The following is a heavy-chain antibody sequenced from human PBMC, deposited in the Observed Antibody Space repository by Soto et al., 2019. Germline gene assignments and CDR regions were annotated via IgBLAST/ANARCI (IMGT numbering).Heavy chain of an antibody. CDR1: GFTFSNAW. J-gene: IGHJ6*02. CDR3: TTGEYSSNRYYYGMDV. D-gene: IGHD6-6*01. CDR2: IKSKTDGGTT. Sequence: PGGSLRLSCAASGFTFSNAWMSWVRQAPGKGLEWVGRIKSKTDGGTTDYAAPVKGRFTISRDDSKNTLYLQMSSLKTEDTAVYYCTTGEYSSNRYYYGMDVWGQWTTVTVSS. V-gene: IGHV3-15*01.